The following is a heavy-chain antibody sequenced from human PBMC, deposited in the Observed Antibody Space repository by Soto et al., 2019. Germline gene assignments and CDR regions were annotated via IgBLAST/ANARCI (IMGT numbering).Heavy chain of an antibody. D-gene: IGHD1-20*01. V-gene: IGHV3-74*01. CDR3: ASLGGSGNWNDGGDWFDP. J-gene: IGHJ5*02. Sequence: GGSLRLSCAASGFTFSSYWMHWVRQAPGKGLVWVSRINSDGSSTSYADSVKGRFTISRDNAKNTLYLQMNSLRAEDTAVYYCASLGGSGNWNDGGDWFDPWGQGTLVTVSS. CDR2: INSDGSST. CDR1: GFTFSSYW.